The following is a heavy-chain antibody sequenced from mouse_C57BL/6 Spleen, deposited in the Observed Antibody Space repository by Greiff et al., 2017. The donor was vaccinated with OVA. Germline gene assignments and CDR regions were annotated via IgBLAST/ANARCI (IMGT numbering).Heavy chain of an antibody. D-gene: IGHD2-5*01. J-gene: IGHJ1*03. Sequence: QVQLQQSGAELVRPGSSVKLSCKASGYTFTSYWMDWVKQRPGQGLEWIGNIYPSDSETHYNQKFKDKATLTVDKSSSTAYMQLSSLTSEDSAVYYCARDYSNFWYFDVWGTGTTVTVSS. CDR2: IYPSDSET. CDR1: GYTFTSYW. CDR3: ARDYSNFWYFDV. V-gene: IGHV1-61*01.